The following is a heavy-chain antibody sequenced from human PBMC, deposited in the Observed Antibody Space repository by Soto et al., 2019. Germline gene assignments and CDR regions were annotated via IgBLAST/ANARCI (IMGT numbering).Heavy chain of an antibody. Sequence: ASVKVSCKASGYTFTGYYMHWVRQAPGQGLEWMGWINPNSGGTNYAQKFQGWVTMTRDTSISTAYMELSRLRSDDTAVYYCARADCSSTSCFDYYGMDVWGQGTTVTV. CDR2: INPNSGGT. CDR1: GYTFTGYY. J-gene: IGHJ6*02. CDR3: ARADCSSTSCFDYYGMDV. D-gene: IGHD2-2*01. V-gene: IGHV1-2*04.